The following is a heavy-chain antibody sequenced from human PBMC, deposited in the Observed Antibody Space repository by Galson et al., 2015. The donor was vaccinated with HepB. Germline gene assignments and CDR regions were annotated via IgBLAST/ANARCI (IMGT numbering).Heavy chain of an antibody. CDR3: ARGRAGLGGSPLKRGWSWFDP. V-gene: IGHV4-34*01. D-gene: IGHD1-26*01. CDR2: INHSGST. CDR1: GGSFSGYY. Sequence: TCAVYGGSFSGYYWSWIRQPPGKGLEWIGEINHSGSTNYNPSLKSRVTISVDTSKNQFSLKLSSVTAADTAVYYCARGRAGLGGSPLKRGWSWFDPWGQGTLVTVSS. J-gene: IGHJ5*02.